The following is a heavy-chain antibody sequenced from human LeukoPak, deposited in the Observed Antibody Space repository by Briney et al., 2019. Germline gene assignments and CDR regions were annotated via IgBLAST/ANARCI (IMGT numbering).Heavy chain of an antibody. CDR3: AGGDCGGDCWGDAFDI. CDR2: INHSGST. J-gene: IGHJ3*02. CDR1: GGSFSDYY. V-gene: IGHV4-34*01. D-gene: IGHD2-21*02. Sequence: PSETLSLTCAVYGGSFSDYYWSWIRQPPGKGLEWIGEINHSGSTNYNPSLKSRVTISVDTSKNQFSLKLSSVTAADTAVYYCAGGDCGGDCWGDAFDIGGKGQMVTVSS.